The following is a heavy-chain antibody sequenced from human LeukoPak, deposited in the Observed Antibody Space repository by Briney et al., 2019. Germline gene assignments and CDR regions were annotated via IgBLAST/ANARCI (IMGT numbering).Heavy chain of an antibody. V-gene: IGHV6-1*01. J-gene: IGHJ4*02. CDR3: ARGRAGRAVAGWGE. D-gene: IGHD6-19*01. Sequence: SQTLSLTCAISGDSVTSNSAAWNWIRQSPSRGLEWLGRTYYRSKWYYDYAVSVKSRIIINADTSRNQFSLQLNSVPPEDTAVYYCARGRAGRAVAGWGEWGQGTLVTVSS. CDR1: GDSVTSNSAA. CDR2: TYYRSKWYY.